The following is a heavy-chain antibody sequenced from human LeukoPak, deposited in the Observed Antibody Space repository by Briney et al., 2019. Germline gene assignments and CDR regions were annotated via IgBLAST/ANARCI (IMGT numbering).Heavy chain of an antibody. Sequence: PSETLSLTCTVSGGSISRYYWSWIRQPPGAGLEWIGYIYYTGRADYNPSLKSRVSMSVDTSKNQFSLRVNSMTAADTAVYYCARGDFWSGAPTDWGQGTLVTVSS. CDR2: IYYTGRA. CDR1: GGSISRYY. V-gene: IGHV4-59*01. CDR3: ARGDFWSGAPTD. D-gene: IGHD3-3*01. J-gene: IGHJ4*02.